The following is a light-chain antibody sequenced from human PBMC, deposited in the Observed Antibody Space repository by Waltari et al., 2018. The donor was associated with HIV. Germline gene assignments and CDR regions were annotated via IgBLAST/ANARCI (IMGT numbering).Light chain of an antibody. Sequence: QTGLTQPPSVSRALRQTATLTCTGNSTNVGNQGAARLQQHQGNPPKLLSYRNNNRPSGISERFSASRSGNTASLTISGLQPEDEAVYYCSAWDSDLTAWMFGGGTKLTVL. J-gene: IGLJ3*02. V-gene: IGLV10-54*04. CDR3: SAWDSDLTAWM. CDR2: RNN. CDR1: STNVGNQG.